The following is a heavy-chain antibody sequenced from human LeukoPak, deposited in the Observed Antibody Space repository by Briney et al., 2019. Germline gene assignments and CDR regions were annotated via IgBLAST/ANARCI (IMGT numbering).Heavy chain of an antibody. V-gene: IGHV3-21*01. CDR2: ISSRSSYYI. CDR1: GFTFNTYS. D-gene: IGHD2-2*01. Sequence: PGGSLRLSCAASGFTFNTYSMNWVRQAPGKGLEWVSSISSRSSYYINYADSVKGRFTISRDNAKNSLYLQMDSLRAEDTAVYYCVRDPHIVVVPAARVYYFDYWGQGTLVTVSS. J-gene: IGHJ4*02. CDR3: VRDPHIVVVPAARVYYFDY.